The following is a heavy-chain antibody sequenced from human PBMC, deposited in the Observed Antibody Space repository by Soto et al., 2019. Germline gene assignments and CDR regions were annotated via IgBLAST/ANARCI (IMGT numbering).Heavy chain of an antibody. CDR1: GGTFSSYA. CDR2: IIPIFGTA. V-gene: IGHV1-69*01. Sequence: QVRLVQSGAEVKKPGSSVKVSCKASGGTFSSYAISWVRQAPGQGLAWMGGIIPIFGTANYAQKFQGRVTITADESTSTAYMELSSLRSEDTAVYYCARPLRRFLEWPSYGMDVWGQGTTVTVSS. CDR3: ARPLRRFLEWPSYGMDV. D-gene: IGHD3-3*01. J-gene: IGHJ6*02.